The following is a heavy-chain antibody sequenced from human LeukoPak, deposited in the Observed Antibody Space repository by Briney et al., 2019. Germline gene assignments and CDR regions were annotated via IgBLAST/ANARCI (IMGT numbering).Heavy chain of an antibody. CDR2: VDPEDGET. V-gene: IGHV1-69-2*01. Sequence: ASVKISCKTSGYTFTDYFIHWVQQAPGKGLEWMGRVDPEDGETIYAKNFQGRVTITADTSTDTAYMEVTSLTVEDTALYYCATVTGSYSLGDNWGQGTLVTVSS. D-gene: IGHD2-21*01. J-gene: IGHJ4*02. CDR3: ATVTGSYSLGDN. CDR1: GYTFTDYF.